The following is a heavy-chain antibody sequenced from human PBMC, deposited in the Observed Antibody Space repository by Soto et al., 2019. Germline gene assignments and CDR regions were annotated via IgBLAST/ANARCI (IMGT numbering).Heavy chain of an antibody. CDR1: GCSISSYY. CDR3: ARLGGYYQAFDQ. CDR2: IYYSGST. J-gene: IGHJ4*02. Sequence: SETLSLTCTVSGCSISSYYWSWIRQPPGKGLEWIGYIYYSGSTNYNPSLKSRVTISVDTSKNQFSLKLSSVTAADTAVYYCARLGGYYQAFDQWGQGSLVTVSS. D-gene: IGHD3-22*01. V-gene: IGHV4-59*08.